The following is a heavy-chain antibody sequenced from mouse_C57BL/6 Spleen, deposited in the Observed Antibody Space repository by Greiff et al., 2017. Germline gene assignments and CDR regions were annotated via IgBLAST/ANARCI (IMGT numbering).Heavy chain of an antibody. CDR3: ATITAVVARDYAMDY. V-gene: IGHV1-53*01. D-gene: IGHD1-1*01. CDR1: GYTFTSYW. Sequence: QVQLQQPGTELVKPGASVKLSCTASGYTFTSYWMHWVKQRPGQGLEWIGNINPSNGGTNYTEKFKSKATLTVDKSSSTAYMQLSSLTSEDSAVYYCATITAVVARDYAMDYWGQGTSVTVSS. J-gene: IGHJ4*01. CDR2: INPSNGGT.